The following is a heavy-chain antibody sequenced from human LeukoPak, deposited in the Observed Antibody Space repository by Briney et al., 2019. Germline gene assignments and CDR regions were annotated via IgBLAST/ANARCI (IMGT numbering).Heavy chain of an antibody. CDR2: INPNSGGT. CDR3: ARWGYCSSTSCSGKFDY. J-gene: IGHJ4*02. D-gene: IGHD2-2*01. CDR1: RYTFTGYF. V-gene: IGHV1-2*02. Sequence: GASVKVSCKASRYTFTGYFMHWVRQAPGQGLEWMGWINPNSGGTNYAQKFQGRVTMTRDTSISTAYMELSRQRSDDTAVYYCARWGYCSSTSCSGKFDYWGQGTLVTVSS.